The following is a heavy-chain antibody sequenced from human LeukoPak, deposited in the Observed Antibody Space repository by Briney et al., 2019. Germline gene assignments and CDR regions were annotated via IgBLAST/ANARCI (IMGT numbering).Heavy chain of an antibody. D-gene: IGHD6-13*01. Sequence: SETLSLTCTVSGGSINTYYWSWIRQPPGKGLEWIGYNHYSGSTNYNPSLKSRVTISVDTSNNQFSLRLRSDDTAVYYCARESRIAAAGYIDYWGQGTLVTVSS. CDR2: NHYSGST. CDR3: ARESRIAAAGYIDY. V-gene: IGHV4-59*01. J-gene: IGHJ4*02. CDR1: GGSINTYY.